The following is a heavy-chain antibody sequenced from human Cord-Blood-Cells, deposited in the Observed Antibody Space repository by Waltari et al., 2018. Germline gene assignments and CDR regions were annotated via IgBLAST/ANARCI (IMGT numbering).Heavy chain of an antibody. CDR3: ARDPLSGNSFDY. CDR2: IYYSGST. D-gene: IGHD6-13*01. Sequence: WSWIRQPPGKGLEWIGYIYYSGSTNYNPSLKSRVTISVDTSKNQFSLKLSSVTAADTAVYYCARDPLSGNSFDYWGQGTLVTVSS. J-gene: IGHJ4*02. V-gene: IGHV4-59*01.